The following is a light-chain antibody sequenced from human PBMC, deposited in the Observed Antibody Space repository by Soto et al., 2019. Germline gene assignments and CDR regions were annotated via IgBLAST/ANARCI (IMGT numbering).Light chain of an antibody. J-gene: IGKJ2*03. CDR1: QSLVHSDGHTI. Sequence: DVVMTQSPLSLPVTLGQPASISCRSSQSLVHSDGHTIFNWFHQRPGQSPRRLIYTVTNRDSGVPDRFSGSGSATDFTLTISRVEAEDVGVYYCMHGTQWPPRYSFGQGTKLEIK. CDR2: TVT. CDR3: MHGTQWPPRYS. V-gene: IGKV2-30*02.